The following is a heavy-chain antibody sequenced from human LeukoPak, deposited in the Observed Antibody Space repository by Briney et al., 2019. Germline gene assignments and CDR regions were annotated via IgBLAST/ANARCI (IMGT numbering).Heavy chain of an antibody. CDR3: ARGLQETLAWLKAFSAFDI. Sequence: ASVKVSCKAFGYTFTSYYMYWVRQAPGQGLEWMGWISAYNGNTNYAQKLQGRVTMTTDTSTSTASMELRSLRSDDTAVYYCARGLQETLAWLKAFSAFDIWGQGTMVTVSS. J-gene: IGHJ3*02. CDR1: GYTFTSYY. CDR2: ISAYNGNT. D-gene: IGHD5-24*01. V-gene: IGHV1-18*04.